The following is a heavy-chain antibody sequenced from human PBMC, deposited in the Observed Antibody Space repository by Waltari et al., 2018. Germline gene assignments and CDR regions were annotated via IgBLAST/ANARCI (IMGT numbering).Heavy chain of an antibody. Sequence: QVQLVQSGAGVKKPGASVKVSCKASGYTFTSYDINWVRQATGQGLEWMGWMKPNSGNTGVAQKVQGRVTITRNTPISTAYMELSSLRSEDTAVYYCARTPPWIAAANWFDPWGQGTLVTVSS. V-gene: IGHV1-8*03. CDR1: GYTFTSYD. J-gene: IGHJ5*02. D-gene: IGHD6-13*01. CDR2: MKPNSGNT. CDR3: ARTPPWIAAANWFDP.